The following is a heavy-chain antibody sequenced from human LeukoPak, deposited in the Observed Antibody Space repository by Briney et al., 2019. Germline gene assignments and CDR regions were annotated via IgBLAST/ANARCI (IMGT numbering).Heavy chain of an antibody. J-gene: IGHJ6*03. CDR2: IYYSGST. Sequence: PSETLSLTCTVSGGSIRRYYWRWIRQPPGKGLEWIGYIYYSGSTNYNPSLKSRVTISVDTSKNQFSLKLSSVTAADTAVYYCARVGRTGYYYYYMDVWGKGTTVTVSS. CDR3: ARVGRTGYYYYYMDV. CDR1: GGSIRRYY. D-gene: IGHD3/OR15-3a*01. V-gene: IGHV4-59*01.